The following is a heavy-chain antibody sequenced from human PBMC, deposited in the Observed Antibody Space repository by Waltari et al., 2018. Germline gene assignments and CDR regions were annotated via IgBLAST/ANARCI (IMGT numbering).Heavy chain of an antibody. CDR3: ARFTGIHWDY. CDR1: GGSINPYF. J-gene: IGHJ4*02. D-gene: IGHD7-27*01. CDR2: IHYSGIT. Sequence: QVQLQESGPGLVKPSETLSLTCTISGGSINPYFWSWIRQPPGKGLEWIGYIHYSGITGYNPSLKSRVTILLDTSRNQFSLQLTSLTTADTAIYYCARFTGIHWDYWGQGTLVTASS. V-gene: IGHV4-59*01.